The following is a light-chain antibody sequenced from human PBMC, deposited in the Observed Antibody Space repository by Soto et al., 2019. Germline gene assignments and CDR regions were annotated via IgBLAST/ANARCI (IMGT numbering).Light chain of an antibody. J-gene: IGKJ5*01. CDR1: QSISSY. CDR3: QQSYSTSIP. CDR2: AAS. V-gene: IGKV1-39*01. Sequence: DIQITHPPSSLSASSGYIFTITFRASQSISSYLNWYQQKPGKAPKLLIYAASSLQSGVPSRFSGSGSGTDFTLTISSLQPEDFATYYCQQSYSTSIPFGQVTLLEIK.